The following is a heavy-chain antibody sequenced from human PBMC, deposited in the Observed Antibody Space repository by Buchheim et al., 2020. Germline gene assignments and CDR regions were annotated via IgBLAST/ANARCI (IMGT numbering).Heavy chain of an antibody. J-gene: IGHJ6*03. D-gene: IGHD4-17*01. CDR2: IYYSGST. Sequence: QVQLQESGPGLVKPSETLSLTCTVSGGSISSYYWSWIRQPPGKGLEWIGYIYYSGSTNYNPSLKSRVTISVDTSKNKFFLQLISVTSADTAVYYCARLGDGEHDYYYYYMDVWGKGTT. V-gene: IGHV4-59*01. CDR1: GGSISSYY. CDR3: ARLGDGEHDYYYYYMDV.